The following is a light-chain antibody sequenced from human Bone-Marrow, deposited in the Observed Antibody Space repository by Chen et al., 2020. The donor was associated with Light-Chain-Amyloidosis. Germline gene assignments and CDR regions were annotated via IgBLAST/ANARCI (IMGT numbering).Light chain of an antibody. V-gene: IGKV3-20*01. J-gene: IGKJ1*01. CDR3: QQYGSSPET. CDR2: GAS. Sequence: EIVLTQSPGTLSLSPGERATLSCRASQSVSSSYLAWYQQKPGQAPRLLIYGASSRATGIPDRFSGSGPGTDVTLTISRLEPEDFAVYYCQQYGSSPETFGQGTKVEIK. CDR1: QSVSSSY.